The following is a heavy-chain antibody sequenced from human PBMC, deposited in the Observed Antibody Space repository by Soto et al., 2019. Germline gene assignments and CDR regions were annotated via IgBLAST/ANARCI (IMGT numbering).Heavy chain of an antibody. Sequence: PGASLKISCKCSGYSFSSYWIGWERQMPGEGLEWMGIIYPADSDTRYSPSFQGQVTISADKSISTAYLQGSSLNASDTAMDYCATLERLSDVAFDIWGQGIMVT. V-gene: IGHV5-51*01. CDR2: IYPADSDT. CDR3: ATLERLSDVAFDI. D-gene: IGHD1-1*01. J-gene: IGHJ3*02. CDR1: GYSFSSYW.